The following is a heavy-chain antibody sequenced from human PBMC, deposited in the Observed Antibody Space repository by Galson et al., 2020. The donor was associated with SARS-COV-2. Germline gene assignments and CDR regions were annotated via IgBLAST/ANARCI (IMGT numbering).Heavy chain of an antibody. CDR1: GGPISSGSYY. Sequence: SETLSLTCTVSGGPISSGSYYWSWIRQPAGKGLEWIGRIYTSGSTTYNPSLKSRLTMSVDTSKSQFSLRLSSVTAADTAVYFCARLDTSGYYTWFNPWGQGTLVTVSS. CDR2: IYTSGST. J-gene: IGHJ5*02. D-gene: IGHD3-22*01. CDR3: ARLDTSGYYTWFNP. V-gene: IGHV4-61*02.